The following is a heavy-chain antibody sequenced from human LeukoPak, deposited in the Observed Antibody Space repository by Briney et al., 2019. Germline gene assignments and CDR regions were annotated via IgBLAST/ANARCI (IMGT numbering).Heavy chain of an antibody. CDR2: ISSSSTI. Sequence: GGSLRLSCAASGFTFSSYSMNWVRQATGKGLEWVSYISSSSTIYYADSVKGRLTISRDNAKNSLYLQMNSLRAEDTAVYYCARDQLLASDYWGQGTLVTVSS. CDR3: ARDQLLASDY. D-gene: IGHD2-2*01. CDR1: GFTFSSYS. V-gene: IGHV3-48*01. J-gene: IGHJ4*02.